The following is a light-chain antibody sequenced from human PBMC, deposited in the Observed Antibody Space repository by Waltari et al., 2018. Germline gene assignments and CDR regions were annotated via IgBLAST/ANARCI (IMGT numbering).Light chain of an antibody. CDR1: QSVSSY. Sequence: EVVLTQSPATLSLSPGDRATLSCRASQSVSSYLAWYQQKPCQPPRLLIYDASKKATGIPARFSGSGSGTDFTLTISSLEPEDFAVYYCQQRSDWPRTFGQGTEVEIK. CDR3: QQRSDWPRT. CDR2: DAS. V-gene: IGKV3-11*01. J-gene: IGKJ1*01.